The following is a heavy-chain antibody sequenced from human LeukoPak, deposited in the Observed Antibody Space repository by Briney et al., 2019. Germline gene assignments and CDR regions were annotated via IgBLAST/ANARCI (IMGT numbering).Heavy chain of an antibody. CDR2: FYCSGCT. CDR3: ARQRSPVTILHYFVS. CDR1: GGSISSSSYC. V-gene: IGHV4-39*01. Sequence: SETLSLTCTVSGGSISSSSYCWGWIRQPPGKGLEWIGSFYCSGCTYYNPSLKSRLTMSVDTSKNQFSLKLSSVTAADTAVYYCARQRSPVTILHYFVSWGQGTLVTVSS. D-gene: IGHD4-17*01. J-gene: IGHJ4*02.